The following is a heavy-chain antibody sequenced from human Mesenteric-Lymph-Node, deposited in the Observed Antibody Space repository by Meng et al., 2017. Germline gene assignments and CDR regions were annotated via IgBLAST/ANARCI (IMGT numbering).Heavy chain of an antibody. CDR2: IRSKAYGGTT. Sequence: GESLKISCAASGFTFSDHYMDWVRQAPGKGLEWVNFIRSKAYGGTTEYAASVKGRFTISRDDSKSIAYLQMNSLKTEDTAVYFCTRVHCSSSSCSPYYFDYWGQGTLVTVSS. CDR3: TRVHCSSSSCSPYYFDY. J-gene: IGHJ4*02. D-gene: IGHD2-2*01. V-gene: IGHV3-49*04. CDR1: GFTFSDHY.